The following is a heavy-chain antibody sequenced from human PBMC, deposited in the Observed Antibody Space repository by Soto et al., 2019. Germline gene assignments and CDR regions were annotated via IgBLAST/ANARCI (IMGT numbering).Heavy chain of an antibody. D-gene: IGHD2-8*01. Sequence: SETLSLTCTVSGDSITSDTSYWTWIRQHPEKGLEFLGSIYYSGRTYYHPSLESRLSVSVDTSKNQFSMRLTRASAADTAVYYCARDSRISNAWFDPWGQGILVTVSS. J-gene: IGHJ5*02. CDR3: ARDSRISNAWFDP. CDR2: IYYSGRT. CDR1: GDSITSDTSY. V-gene: IGHV4-31*03.